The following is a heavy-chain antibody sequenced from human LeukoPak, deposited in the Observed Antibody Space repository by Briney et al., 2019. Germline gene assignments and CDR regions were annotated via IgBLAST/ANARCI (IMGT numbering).Heavy chain of an antibody. CDR1: GFTFSSYG. D-gene: IGHD5-12*01. CDR3: AKDGEYSGYDLPPYYFDY. CDR2: IWYDGSNK. Sequence: PGGSLRLSCAASGFTFSSYGMHWVRQAPGKGLEWVAVIWYDGSNKYYADSVKGRFTISRDNSKNTLYLQMNSLRAEDTAVYYCAKDGEYSGYDLPPYYFDYWGQGTLVTVSS. V-gene: IGHV3-30*02. J-gene: IGHJ4*02.